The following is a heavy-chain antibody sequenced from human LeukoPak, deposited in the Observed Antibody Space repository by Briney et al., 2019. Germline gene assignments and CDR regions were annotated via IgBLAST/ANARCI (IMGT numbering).Heavy chain of an antibody. CDR3: ARLYGSGSYYRH. D-gene: IGHD3-10*01. CDR1: GGSSSGYY. J-gene: IGHJ4*02. CDR2: INHSGST. V-gene: IGHV4-34*01. Sequence: SETLSLTCAVYGGSSSGYYWSWIRQPPGKGLEWIGEINHSGSTNYNPSLKSRVTISGDTSKNQFSLKLRSVTAADTAMYYCARLYGSGSYYRHWGQGTLVTVSS.